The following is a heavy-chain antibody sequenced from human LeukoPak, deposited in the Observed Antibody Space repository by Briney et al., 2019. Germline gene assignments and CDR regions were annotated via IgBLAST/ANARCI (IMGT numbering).Heavy chain of an antibody. Sequence: ASVKVSCKASGYTFTGYYMHWVRQAPAQGLEWMGWINPNSGGTNYAQKFQGWVTMTRDTSISTAYMELSRLRSDDTAVYYCARGGELTSFYDAFDIWGQGTMVTVSS. D-gene: IGHD2-2*01. J-gene: IGHJ3*02. V-gene: IGHV1-2*04. CDR2: INPNSGGT. CDR3: ARGGELTSFYDAFDI. CDR1: GYTFTGYY.